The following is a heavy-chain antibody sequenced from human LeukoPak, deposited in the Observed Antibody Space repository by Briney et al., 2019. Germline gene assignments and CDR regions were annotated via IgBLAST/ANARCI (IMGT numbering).Heavy chain of an antibody. Sequence: PGGSLRLSCAASGFTFSSYGMHWVRQAPGKGLEWVAVISYDGSNKYYADSVKGRFTISRDNSKNTLYLQMNSLRAEDTAVYYCARGIYSSGWYVSNWGQGTLVTVSS. CDR1: GFTFSSYG. CDR3: ARGIYSSGWYVSN. D-gene: IGHD6-19*01. CDR2: ISYDGSNK. J-gene: IGHJ4*02. V-gene: IGHV3-30*03.